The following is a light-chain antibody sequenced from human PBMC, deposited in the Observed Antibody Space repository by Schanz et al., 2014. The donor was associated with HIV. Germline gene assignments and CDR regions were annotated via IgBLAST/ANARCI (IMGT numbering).Light chain of an antibody. CDR2: AAL. V-gene: IGKV1-39*01. Sequence: DVHMTQSPSSLSASVGDNVTITCRASQNISTYLNWYQQRPGKAPKLLIYAALNLQSGVPSRFSGSASGTDFTLTISSLRPEDSATYYCQQLDAYPLSFGGGTKVQIK. CDR3: QQLDAYPLS. J-gene: IGKJ4*01. CDR1: QNISTY.